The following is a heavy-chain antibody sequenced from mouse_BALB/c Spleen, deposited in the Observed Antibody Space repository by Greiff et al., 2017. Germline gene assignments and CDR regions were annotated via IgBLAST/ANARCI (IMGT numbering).Heavy chain of an antibody. D-gene: IGHD2-14*01. Sequence: VESGGGLVKPGGSLKLSCAASGFAFSSYDMSWVRQTPEKRLEWVAYISSGGGSTYYPDTVKGRFTISRDNAKNTLYLQMSSLKSEDTAMYYCARHGRYDGSYYAMDYWGQGTSVTVSS. CDR3: ARHGRYDGSYYAMDY. V-gene: IGHV5-12-1*01. CDR2: ISSGGGST. J-gene: IGHJ4*01. CDR1: GFAFSSYD.